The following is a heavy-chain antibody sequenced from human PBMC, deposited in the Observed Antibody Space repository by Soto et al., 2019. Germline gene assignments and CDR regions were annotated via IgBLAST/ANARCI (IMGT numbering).Heavy chain of an antibody. D-gene: IGHD3-3*01. V-gene: IGHV4-34*01. CDR3: ATIPVTLFGGVMGYYFDC. CDR2: INHGGST. Sequence: SQTLSLTCAVYGGSFSGYYWSLIRQSPGKGLEWIGEINHGGSTNYNPSLMSRAAISVDRSKNQFSLKLSSVTAADTAVYYCATIPVTLFGGVMGYYFDCWGQGTLVTVSS. J-gene: IGHJ4*02. CDR1: GGSFSGYY.